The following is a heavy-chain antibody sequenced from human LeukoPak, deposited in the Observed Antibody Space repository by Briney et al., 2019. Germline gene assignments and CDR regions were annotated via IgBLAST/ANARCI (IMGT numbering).Heavy chain of an antibody. CDR2: TRDDGSKN. Sequence: GGSLRLSCAASGFTFRSYGMHWVRQAPGKGLEWVAYTRDDGSKNWYGDSVEGRFTISRDNPKNTLYLQMKSLRGEDTAVYYCTNGDCRGGRCSSGAYWGQGTLVTVSS. J-gene: IGHJ4*02. CDR3: TNGDCRGGRCSSGAY. V-gene: IGHV3-30*02. D-gene: IGHD2-15*01. CDR1: GFTFRSYG.